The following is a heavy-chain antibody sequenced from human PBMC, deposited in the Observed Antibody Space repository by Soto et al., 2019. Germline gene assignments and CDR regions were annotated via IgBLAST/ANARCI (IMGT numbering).Heavy chain of an antibody. Sequence: ASVKVSCKASGFTFTSSAVQWVRQARGQRLEWIGWIVVGSGNTNYAQKFQERVTITRDMSTSTAYMELSSLRSEDTAVYYCAADGSSSDYYYYGMDVWGQGTTVTVSS. V-gene: IGHV1-58*01. CDR3: AADGSSSDYYYYGMDV. CDR1: GFTFTSSA. D-gene: IGHD6-6*01. J-gene: IGHJ6*02. CDR2: IVVGSGNT.